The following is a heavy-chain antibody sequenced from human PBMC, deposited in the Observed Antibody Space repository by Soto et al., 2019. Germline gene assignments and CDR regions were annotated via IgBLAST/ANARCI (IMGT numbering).Heavy chain of an antibody. CDR3: ARVHPIVATILDYYYYMDV. CDR2: ISAYNGNT. V-gene: IGHV1-18*01. CDR1: GYTFTSYG. J-gene: IGHJ6*03. D-gene: IGHD5-12*01. Sequence: ASVKVSCKASGYTFTSYGISWVRQAPGQGLEWMGWISAYNGNTNYAQKLQGRVTMTTDTSTSTAYMELRSLRSDDTAVYYCARVHPIVATILDYYYYMDVWGKGTTVTV.